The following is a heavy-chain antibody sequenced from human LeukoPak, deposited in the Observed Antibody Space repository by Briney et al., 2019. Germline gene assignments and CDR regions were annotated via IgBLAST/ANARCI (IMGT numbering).Heavy chain of an antibody. CDR3: ARARIQLWLERYCFDY. V-gene: IGHV1-18*01. CDR1: GYTFTSYG. J-gene: IGHJ4*02. CDR2: ISAYNGNT. Sequence: ASVKVSCKASGYTFTSYGISWVRQAPGQGLEWMGWISAYNGNTNYAQKLQGRVTMTTDTSTSTAYMELRSLRSDDTAVYYCARARIQLWLERYCFDYWGQGTLVTVSS. D-gene: IGHD5-18*01.